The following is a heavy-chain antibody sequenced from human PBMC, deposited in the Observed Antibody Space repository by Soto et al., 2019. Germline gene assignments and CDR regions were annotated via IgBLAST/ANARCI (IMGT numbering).Heavy chain of an antibody. CDR2: ISYDGSNK. D-gene: IGHD6-13*01. J-gene: IGHJ6*02. CDR3: AKDDGSTWSMFYSYYGVDV. CDR1: GFTFSNYG. V-gene: IGHV3-30*18. Sequence: PGGSLRLSCAASGFTFSNYGIHWVRQAPGKGLEWVAVISYDGSNKYYADSVKGRFTISRDNSKNTLYLQMNSLRIEDTAVYYCAKDDGSTWSMFYSYYGVDVWGQGTTVTVSS.